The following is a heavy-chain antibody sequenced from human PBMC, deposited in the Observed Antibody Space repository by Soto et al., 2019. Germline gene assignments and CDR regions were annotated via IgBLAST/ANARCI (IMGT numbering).Heavy chain of an antibody. CDR3: EKDRELVFGGGMDV. V-gene: IGHV3-9*01. CDR1: GFSFDDFA. CDR2: INWNSGTT. D-gene: IGHD3-10*01. J-gene: IGHJ6*02. Sequence: EVQLVESGGDLVRPGRSLRLSCAASGFSFDDFAMHWVRQPPGKGLEWVSGINWNSGTTVYADSVKGRFTISRDNAKKSLFLQMTSLRVEDTALYYCEKDRELVFGGGMDVWGQGTTVTVSS.